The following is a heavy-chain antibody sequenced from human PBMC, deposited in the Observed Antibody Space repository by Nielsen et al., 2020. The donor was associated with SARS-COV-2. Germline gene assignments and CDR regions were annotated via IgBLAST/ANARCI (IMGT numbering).Heavy chain of an antibody. CDR1: GFTFSDYY. D-gene: IGHD3-3*01. V-gene: IGHV3-11*01. Sequence: GESLKISCAASGFTFSDYYMSWIRQAPGKGLEWVSYISSSGSTIYYADSVKGRFTISRDNAKNSLYLQMNSLRAEDTAVYYRARDSNRIFGVAWGQGTLVTVSS. CDR2: ISSSGSTI. CDR3: ARDSNRIFGVA. J-gene: IGHJ5*02.